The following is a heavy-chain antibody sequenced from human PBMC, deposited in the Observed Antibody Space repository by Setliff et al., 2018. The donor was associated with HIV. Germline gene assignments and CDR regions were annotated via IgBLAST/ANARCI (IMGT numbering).Heavy chain of an antibody. J-gene: IGHJ6*02. CDR3: ARDERRWLQSGMDV. Sequence: PGGSLRLFCAASGFTFSDYYMSWIRQAPGKGLEWVSYISSSGSTIYYADSVKGRFTISRDNAKNSLYLQMNSLRAEDTAVYYCARDERRWLQSGMDVWGQGTTVTVSS. D-gene: IGHD5-12*01. CDR1: GFTFSDYY. V-gene: IGHV3-11*04. CDR2: ISSSGSTI.